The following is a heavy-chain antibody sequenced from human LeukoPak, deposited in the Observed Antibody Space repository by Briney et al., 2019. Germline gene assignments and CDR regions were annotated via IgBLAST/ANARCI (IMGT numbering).Heavy chain of an antibody. CDR3: ARPDDSESFYRANHY. Sequence: GGSLRLSCAASGFSFNSYPMHWVRQAPGKGLEWVAVISNDGDNKYYADSVKGRFTISRDNSNNTLSLQMNGLRVEDTAVYYCARPDDSESFYRANHYWGRGTLVTVS. CDR1: GFSFNSYP. CDR2: ISNDGDNK. V-gene: IGHV3-30*04. J-gene: IGHJ4*02. D-gene: IGHD3-10*01.